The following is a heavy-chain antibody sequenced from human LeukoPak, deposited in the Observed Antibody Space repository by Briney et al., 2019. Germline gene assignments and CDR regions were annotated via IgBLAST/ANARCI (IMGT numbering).Heavy chain of an antibody. CDR1: GFTFSSYG. D-gene: IGHD2/OR15-2a*01. CDR2: IWYDGSNK. CDR3: AKDRSTIHGGFDY. J-gene: IGHJ4*02. V-gene: IGHV3-33*06. Sequence: PGGSLRLSCAASGFTFSSYGTHWVRQAPGKGLEWLAVIWYDGSNKYYADSVKGRFTISRDNSKNTLYLQMNSLRAEDTAVYYCAKDRSTIHGGFDYWGQGTLVTVSS.